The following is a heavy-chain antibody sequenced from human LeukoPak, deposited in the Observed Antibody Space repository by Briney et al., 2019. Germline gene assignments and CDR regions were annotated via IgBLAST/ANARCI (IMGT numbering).Heavy chain of an antibody. V-gene: IGHV1-18*01. D-gene: IGHD2-15*01. J-gene: IGHJ6*03. CDR2: NSDYSCNT. Sequence: SVKVSCKACVYTFTRYCIIWVRQAPAQGREWMGGNSDYSCNTNYAQKLQGRVITTTDTSTRTAYLQLRSLRSDDTAVYYCARDRHCSGGSCYGFYYYYYMDVWGKGTTVTISS. CDR1: VYTFTRYC. CDR3: ARDRHCSGGSCYGFYYYYYMDV.